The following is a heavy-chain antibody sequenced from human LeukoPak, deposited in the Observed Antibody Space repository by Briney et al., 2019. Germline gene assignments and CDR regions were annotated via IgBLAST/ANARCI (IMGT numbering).Heavy chain of an antibody. Sequence: PGGSLRLSCAASGFTFSSYAMHWVRQAPGKGLEYVSAISSNGGSTYYANSVKGRFTISRDNSKNTLYLQMGSLRAEDMAVYYCARGGGWFGGWEAYYFDYWGQGTLVTVSS. CDR2: ISSNGGST. J-gene: IGHJ4*02. CDR1: GFTFSSYA. V-gene: IGHV3-64*01. CDR3: ARGGGWFGGWEAYYFDY. D-gene: IGHD3-10*01.